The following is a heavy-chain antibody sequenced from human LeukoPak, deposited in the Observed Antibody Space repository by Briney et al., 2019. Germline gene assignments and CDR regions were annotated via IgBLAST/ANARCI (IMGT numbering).Heavy chain of an antibody. CDR2: ISGSGGST. J-gene: IGHJ4*02. D-gene: IGHD2-2*01. Sequence: GGSLRLSCAASGFTFSSYAMSWVRQAPGKGLEWVSAISGSGGSTYYADSVKGRFTISRDNSKNTLYLQMNSLRAEDTAVYYCAKDQVYCSSTSCSYYFDYWGQGTLVTVSS. V-gene: IGHV3-23*01. CDR3: AKDQVYCSSTSCSYYFDY. CDR1: GFTFSSYA.